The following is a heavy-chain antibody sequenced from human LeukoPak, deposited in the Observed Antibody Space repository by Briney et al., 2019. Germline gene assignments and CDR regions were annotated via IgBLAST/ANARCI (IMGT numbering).Heavy chain of an antibody. CDR3: ARNNGMDV. CDR1: GFALSSHW. J-gene: IGHJ6*02. V-gene: IGHV3-7*03. CDR2: VNRDGSET. Sequence: PGRSLRLSCAASGFALSSHWMTWVRQVPGRGPEWVANVNRDGSETYYLDPVKGRFTISKDNAKNSLYLQMNSLRAEDTALYHCARNNGMDVWGQGTTVIVSS.